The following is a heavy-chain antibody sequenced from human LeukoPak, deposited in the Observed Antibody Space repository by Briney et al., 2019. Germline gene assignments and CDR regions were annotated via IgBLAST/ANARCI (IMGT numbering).Heavy chain of an antibody. V-gene: IGHV3-53*01. Sequence: GGSLRLSCAASGFTVSSNYMSWVRQAPGKGLEWVSVIYSGGSTYYADSVKGRFTISRGNSKNTLYLQMNSLRAEDTAVYYCARAMYYDFWSGLDYWGQGTLVTVSS. CDR3: ARAMYYDFWSGLDY. CDR1: GFTVSSNY. CDR2: IYSGGST. J-gene: IGHJ4*02. D-gene: IGHD3-3*01.